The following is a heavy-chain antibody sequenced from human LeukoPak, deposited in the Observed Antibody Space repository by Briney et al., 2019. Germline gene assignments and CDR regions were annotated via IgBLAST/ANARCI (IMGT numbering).Heavy chain of an antibody. J-gene: IGHJ4*02. CDR1: GGSISSSNW. CDR3: ARGAVAGTAEMSYFDY. Sequence: PSETLSLTCAASGGSISSSNWWSWVRQPPGKGLEWIGEIYHSGSTNYNPSLKSRVTISVDKSKNQFSLKLSSVTAADTAVYYCARGAVAGTAEMSYFDYWGQGTLVTVSS. D-gene: IGHD6-19*01. CDR2: IYHSGST. V-gene: IGHV4-4*02.